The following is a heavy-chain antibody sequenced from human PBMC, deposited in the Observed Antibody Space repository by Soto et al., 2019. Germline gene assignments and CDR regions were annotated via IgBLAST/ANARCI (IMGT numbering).Heavy chain of an antibody. J-gene: IGHJ4*02. CDR1: GVSINSGGYY. V-gene: IGHV4-31*11. CDR3: ARDHTGTGFDY. D-gene: IGHD1-1*01. Sequence: SETLSLTCAVSGVSINSGGYYWNWIRHLPGKGLEWIGYISHGETTSYIPSLKSRLTMSVDTSKNQFSLKLSSVTAADTAVYYCARDHTGTGFDYWGQGTLVTVSS. CDR2: ISHGETT.